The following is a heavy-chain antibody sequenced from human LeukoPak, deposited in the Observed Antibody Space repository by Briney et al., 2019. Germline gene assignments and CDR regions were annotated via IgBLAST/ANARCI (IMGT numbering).Heavy chain of an antibody. CDR1: GFTFSSYG. D-gene: IGHD3-22*01. J-gene: IGHJ4*02. CDR2: IRYDGSNK. V-gene: IGHV3-30*02. Sequence: SGGSLRLSCAASGFTFSSYGMHWVRQAPGKGLEWVAFIRYDGSNKYYADSVKGRFTISRDNSKNTLYLQMNSLRAEDTAVYYCAKEMNYYDSSGYSSFDYWGQGTLVTVSS. CDR3: AKEMNYYDSSGYSSFDY.